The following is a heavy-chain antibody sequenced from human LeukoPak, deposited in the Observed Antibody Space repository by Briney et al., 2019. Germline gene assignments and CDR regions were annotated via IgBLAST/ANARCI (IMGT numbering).Heavy chain of an antibody. J-gene: IGHJ6*03. CDR2: ISAYNGNT. D-gene: IGHD2-2*01. Sequence: RASVKVSCKASGYTFTSYGISWVRQAPGQGLEWMGWISAYNGNTNYAQKLQGRVTMTTDTSTSTAYMELRSLRSDDTAVYYCARWGYQLLYRGGYYYYMDVWGKGTTVTISS. V-gene: IGHV1-18*01. CDR1: GYTFTSYG. CDR3: ARWGYQLLYRGGYYYYMDV.